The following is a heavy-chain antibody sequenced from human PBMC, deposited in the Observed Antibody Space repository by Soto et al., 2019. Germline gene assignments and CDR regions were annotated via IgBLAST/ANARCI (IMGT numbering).Heavy chain of an antibody. CDR1: GFTFSHYA. J-gene: IGHJ4*02. Sequence: QVQLVESGGGVVQPGRSLRLSCAASGFTFSHYAMHWVRQAPGKGLEWVALMSYDGSNEYYADSVKGRFTISRDNSKNTLYLRMNSLTAEDTAVYYCAKDGSHNFDYWGQGPLVTVSS. CDR2: MSYDGSNE. CDR3: AKDGSHNFDY. D-gene: IGHD1-26*01. V-gene: IGHV3-30*18.